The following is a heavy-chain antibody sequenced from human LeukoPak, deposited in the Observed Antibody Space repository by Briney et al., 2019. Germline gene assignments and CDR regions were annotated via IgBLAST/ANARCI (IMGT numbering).Heavy chain of an antibody. V-gene: IGHV1-2*06. J-gene: IGHJ4*02. Sequence: GASVKVSCKASGYTFTGYYMHWVRQAPGQGLEWMGRINPNSGGTNYAQKFQGRVTMTRDTSISTAYMELSRLRSDDTAVYYCARSGSSGWYERDNWGQGTLVTVSS. D-gene: IGHD6-19*01. CDR2: INPNSGGT. CDR1: GYTFTGYY. CDR3: ARSGSSGWYERDN.